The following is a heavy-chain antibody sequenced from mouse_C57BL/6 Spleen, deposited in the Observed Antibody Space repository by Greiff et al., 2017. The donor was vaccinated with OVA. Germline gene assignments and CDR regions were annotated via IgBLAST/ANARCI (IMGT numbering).Heavy chain of an antibody. CDR1: GYSFTGYY. CDR3: ARGGLTTVYYFDY. Sequence: EVQLQQSGPELVKPGASVKISCKASGYSFTGYYMNWVKQSPEKSLEWIGEINPSTGGTTYNQKFKAKATLTVDKSSSTAYMQLKSLTSEDSAVYYCARGGLTTVYYFDYWGQGTTLTVSS. D-gene: IGHD1-1*01. CDR2: INPSTGGT. J-gene: IGHJ2*01. V-gene: IGHV1-42*01.